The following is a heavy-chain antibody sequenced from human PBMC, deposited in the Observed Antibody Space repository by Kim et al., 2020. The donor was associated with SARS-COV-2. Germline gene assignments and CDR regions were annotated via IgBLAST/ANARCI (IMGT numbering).Heavy chain of an antibody. CDR1: GGSISSSSYY. CDR2: IYYSGST. Sequence: SETLSLTCTVSGGSISSSSYYWGWIRQPPGKGLEWIGSIYYSGSTYYNPSLKSRVTISVDTSKNQFSLKLSSVTAADTAVYYCARHGGSSGYYYGHWFDPWGQGTLVTVSS. J-gene: IGHJ5*02. CDR3: ARHGGSSGYYYGHWFDP. V-gene: IGHV4-39*01. D-gene: IGHD3-22*01.